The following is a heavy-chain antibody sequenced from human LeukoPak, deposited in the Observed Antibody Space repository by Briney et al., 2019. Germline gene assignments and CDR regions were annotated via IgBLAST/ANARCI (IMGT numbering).Heavy chain of an antibody. CDR1: GFTFDDYA. V-gene: IGHV3-9*01. Sequence: PGGSLRLSCAASGFTFDDYAMHWVRQAPVKGLEWVSGISWNSGSIGYADSVKGRFTISRDNAKNSLYLQMNSLRAEDTALYYCAKEGAVAGTFDYWGQGTLVTVSS. CDR3: AKEGAVAGTFDY. CDR2: ISWNSGSI. J-gene: IGHJ4*02. D-gene: IGHD6-19*01.